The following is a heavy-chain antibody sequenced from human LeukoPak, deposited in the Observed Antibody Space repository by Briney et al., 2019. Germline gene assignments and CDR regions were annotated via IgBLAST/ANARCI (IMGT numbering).Heavy chain of an antibody. Sequence: PGGSLRLSCAASGFTFSSYAMSWVRQAPGKGLEWVSAISGSGGSTYYADSVKGRFTISRDNSKNTLYLQMNSLRAEDTAVYYCAKDVLAGMVRGVITTPPVYYFDYWGQGTLVTVSS. CDR3: AKDVLAGMVRGVITTPPVYYFDY. V-gene: IGHV3-23*01. J-gene: IGHJ4*02. CDR2: ISGSGGST. CDR1: GFTFSSYA. D-gene: IGHD3-10*01.